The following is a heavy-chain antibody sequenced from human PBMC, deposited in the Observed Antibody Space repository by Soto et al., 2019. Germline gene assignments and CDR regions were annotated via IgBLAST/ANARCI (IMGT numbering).Heavy chain of an antibody. V-gene: IGHV1-8*01. CDR2: MNPNSGDT. Sequence: QVQLVQSGAEVKKPGASVKVSCKASGYTFTSYEINWVRQATGQGLEWMGWMNPNSGDTGYAQKFQGRVTMTRNTAKSTAYMALSSLRSEETAVYYCAIGELLWFGELLRWGQGTLVTVSS. CDR1: GYTFTSYE. CDR3: AIGELLWFGELLR. D-gene: IGHD3-10*01. J-gene: IGHJ4*02.